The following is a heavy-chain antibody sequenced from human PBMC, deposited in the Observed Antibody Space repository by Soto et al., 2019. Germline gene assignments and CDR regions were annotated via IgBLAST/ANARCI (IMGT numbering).Heavy chain of an antibody. CDR1: GYKFTTYF. CDR3: ARRGEDGSGSYPPYYYYGMDV. V-gene: IGHV1-69*06. D-gene: IGHD3-10*01. J-gene: IGHJ6*02. Sequence: GASVKVSCKASGYKFTTYFIHWVRQAPGQGLEWMGGIIPIFGTANYAQKFQGRVTITADKSTSTAYMELSSLRSEDTAVYYCARRGEDGSGSYPPYYYYGMDVWGQGTTVTVSS. CDR2: IIPIFGTA.